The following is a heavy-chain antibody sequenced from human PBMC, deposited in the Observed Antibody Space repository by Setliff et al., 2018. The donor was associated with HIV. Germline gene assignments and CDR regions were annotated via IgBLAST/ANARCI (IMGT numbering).Heavy chain of an antibody. CDR3: ARSVARDYWYFGH. J-gene: IGHJ2*01. D-gene: IGHD6-6*01. Sequence: SETLSLTCTVSGGSISSHYWSWIRQHPGKGLEWIGYVYYSGSTNYNPSLKSRVSISVDTSKNQFSLKLSSVTAADTAVYYCARSVARDYWYFGHWGRGTLVTVSS. CDR1: GGSISSHY. CDR2: VYYSGST. V-gene: IGHV4-59*11.